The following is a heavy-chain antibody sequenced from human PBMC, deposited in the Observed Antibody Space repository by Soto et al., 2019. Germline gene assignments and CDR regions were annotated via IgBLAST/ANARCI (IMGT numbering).Heavy chain of an antibody. CDR2: INPSGGST. J-gene: IGHJ5*02. CDR1: GYTFTSYY. Sequence: PRASVKVSCKASGYTFTSYYMHWVRQAPGQGPEWMGIINPSGGSTSYAQKFQGRVTMTRDTSTSTVYMELSSLRSEDTAVYYCARGGYFDSSGYDNRFDPWGQGTLVTVYS. V-gene: IGHV1-46*01. CDR3: ARGGYFDSSGYDNRFDP. D-gene: IGHD3-22*01.